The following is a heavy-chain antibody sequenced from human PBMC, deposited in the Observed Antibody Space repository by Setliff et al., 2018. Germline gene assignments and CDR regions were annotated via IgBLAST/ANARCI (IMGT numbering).Heavy chain of an antibody. Sequence: AASVKVSCKTSGFRFTNFGFSWVRQAPGQGLEWLGSISPYSGNTNYPQWLQDRVTMTIDTSATTVYMELRSLRSDDTAVYYCARDLDYQYYYETSGRDAFDIWGLGTMVTVSS. V-gene: IGHV1-18*01. CDR2: ISPYSGNT. CDR1: GFRFTNFG. J-gene: IGHJ3*02. D-gene: IGHD3-22*01. CDR3: ARDLDYQYYYETSGRDAFDI.